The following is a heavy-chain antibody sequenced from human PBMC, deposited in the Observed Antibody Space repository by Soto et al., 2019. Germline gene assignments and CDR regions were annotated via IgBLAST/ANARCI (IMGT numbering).Heavy chain of an antibody. V-gene: IGHV1-69*01. D-gene: IGHD6-6*01. CDR2: IIPIFGTA. Sequence: QVQLVQSGAEVKRPGSSVKVSCKASGGTFGSYAISWVRQAPGQGLEWMGGIIPIFGTANYAQKFQGRVTITADESTSTAYMELRSLRSEDTAVYYCARDHGAARSGWFDPWGQGTLVTVSS. J-gene: IGHJ5*02. CDR3: ARDHGAARSGWFDP. CDR1: GGTFGSYA.